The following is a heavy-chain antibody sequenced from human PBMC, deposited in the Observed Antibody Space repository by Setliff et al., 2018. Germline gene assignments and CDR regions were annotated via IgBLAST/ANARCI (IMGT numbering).Heavy chain of an antibody. CDR3: AREAPGYAFDI. Sequence: PSETLSLTCTVSGGSISSGDHYWSWIRQPPGKGLEWIGYIYSSGSTYYNPSLKSRVSISVDTSKNQFSLKLSSVTAADTAVYYCAREAPGYAFDIWGQGTMVTVSS. CDR2: IYSSGST. CDR1: GGSISSGDHY. J-gene: IGHJ3*02. V-gene: IGHV4-30-4*08. D-gene: IGHD1-1*01.